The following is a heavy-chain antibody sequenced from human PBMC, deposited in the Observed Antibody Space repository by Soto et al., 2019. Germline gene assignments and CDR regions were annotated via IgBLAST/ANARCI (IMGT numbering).Heavy chain of an antibody. CDR3: ARDALWFGELWYYFDY. D-gene: IGHD3-10*01. J-gene: IGHJ4*02. V-gene: IGHV1-18*01. CDR2: ISAYNGNT. Sequence: ASVKVSCKASGYTFTSYGISWVRQAPGQGLEWMGWISAYNGNTNYAQKLQGRVTMTTDTSTSTAYMELRSLRSDDTAVYYCARDALWFGELWYYFDYWGQGTLVTVSS. CDR1: GYTFTSYG.